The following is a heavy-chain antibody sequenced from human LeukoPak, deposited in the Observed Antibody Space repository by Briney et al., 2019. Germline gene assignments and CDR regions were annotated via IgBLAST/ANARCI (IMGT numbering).Heavy chain of an antibody. Sequence: GGSLRLSCAASGFTFSSYSMNWVRQAPGKGLEWVSYISSRSSTIYYADSVKGRFTISRDNAKNSLYLQMNSLRAEDTAVYYCARVFGPKIIAARPERDYWGQGTLVTVSS. J-gene: IGHJ4*02. CDR3: ARVFGPKIIAARPERDY. D-gene: IGHD6-6*01. CDR2: ISSRSSTI. CDR1: GFTFSSYS. V-gene: IGHV3-48*01.